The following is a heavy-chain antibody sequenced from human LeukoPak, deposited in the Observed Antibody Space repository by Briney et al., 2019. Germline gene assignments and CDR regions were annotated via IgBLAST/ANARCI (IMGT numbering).Heavy chain of an antibody. J-gene: IGHJ4*02. V-gene: IGHV1-2*02. CDR1: GYTITNNY. Sequence: ASVKVSCRASGYTITNNYMHWVRQAPGQGLEWMGWINPNSGGTNYAQKFQGRVTMTRDTSISTAYMELSRLRSDDTAVYYCARERQWLGLMFFDYWGQGTLVTVSS. CDR2: INPNSGGT. CDR3: ARERQWLGLMFFDY. D-gene: IGHD6-19*01.